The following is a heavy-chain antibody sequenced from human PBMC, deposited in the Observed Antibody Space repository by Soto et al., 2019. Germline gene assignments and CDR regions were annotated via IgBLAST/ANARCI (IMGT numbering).Heavy chain of an antibody. D-gene: IGHD3-10*01. V-gene: IGHV3-30*18. Sequence: QVQLVESGGGVVQPGRSLRVSCAASGFTFSIYAMHWVRQAPGRGLEWVAVISYDGTKTYYADSVKGRFTTTRDKSKNTVCLQMNILREEATAAYYCAKDRGPRRPWLIGPFDYWGQGTRVMVSP. CDR3: AKDRGPRRPWLIGPFDY. J-gene: IGHJ4*02. CDR1: GFTFSIYA. CDR2: ISYDGTKT.